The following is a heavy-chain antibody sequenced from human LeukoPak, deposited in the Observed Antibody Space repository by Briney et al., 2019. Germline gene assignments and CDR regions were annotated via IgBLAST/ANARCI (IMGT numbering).Heavy chain of an antibody. J-gene: IGHJ6*02. CDR2: IIPILGIA. Sequence: SVKVSCKASVGTLSSDTISWVRQAPGQGLEWVGGIIPILGIANYVQTFQGRVTITADKSTSTAYMELSSQRSEDTAVYYCAASDTAMVIPQYYYDYGMDVWGQGTTVTVSS. CDR3: AASDTAMVIPQYYYDYGMDV. D-gene: IGHD5-18*01. CDR1: VGTLSSDT. V-gene: IGHV1-69*02.